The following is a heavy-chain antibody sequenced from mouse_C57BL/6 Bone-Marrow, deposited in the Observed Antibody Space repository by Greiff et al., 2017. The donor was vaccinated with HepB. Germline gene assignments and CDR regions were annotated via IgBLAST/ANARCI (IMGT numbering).Heavy chain of an antibody. J-gene: IGHJ4*01. V-gene: IGHV5-15*01. CDR1: GFTFSDYG. Sequence: EVQGVESGGGLVQPGGSLKLSCAASGFTFSDYGMAWVRQAPRKGPEWVAFISNLAYSIYYADTVTGRFTISRENAKNTLYLEMSSLRSEDTAMYYCASLDSSGYGAMDYWGQGTSVTVSS. CDR2: ISNLAYSI. CDR3: ASLDSSGYGAMDY. D-gene: IGHD3-2*02.